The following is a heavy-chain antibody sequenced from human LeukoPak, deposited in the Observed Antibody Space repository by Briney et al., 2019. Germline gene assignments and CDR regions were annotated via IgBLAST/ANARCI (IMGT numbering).Heavy chain of an antibody. Sequence: GGSLRLSCTASGFTFSSHAMHWVRQAPGKGLEYVSAISSHGRTAYYANSVEDRLTISRDNSKSTLYLQMGSLSVDGMAGWYGARDKEAWLCVSAGMDVWGKGTTVIVSA. CDR3: ARDKEAWLCVSAGMDV. D-gene: IGHD3-9*01. V-gene: IGHV3-64*01. J-gene: IGHJ6*04. CDR1: GFTFSSHA. CDR2: ISSHGRTA.